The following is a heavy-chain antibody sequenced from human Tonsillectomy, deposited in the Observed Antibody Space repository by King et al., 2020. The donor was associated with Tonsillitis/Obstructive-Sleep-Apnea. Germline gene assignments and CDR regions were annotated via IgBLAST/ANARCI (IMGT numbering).Heavy chain of an antibody. CDR2: ISSSSSYI. J-gene: IGHJ3*02. D-gene: IGHD4-17*01. CDR1: GFTFSSYS. Sequence: VQLVESGGGLVKPGGSLRLSCAASGFTFSSYSMNWVRQAPGKGLEWVSSISSSSSYIYYADSVKGRFTISRDNAKNSLYLQMNSLRAEDTAVYYCGRDRTSHGDHDAFDIWGQGTMVTVSS. CDR3: GRDRTSHGDHDAFDI. V-gene: IGHV3-21*01.